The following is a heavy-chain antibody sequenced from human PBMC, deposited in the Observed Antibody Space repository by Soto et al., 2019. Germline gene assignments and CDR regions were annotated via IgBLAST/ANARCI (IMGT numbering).Heavy chain of an antibody. Sequence: SESLSLTCALYGGSFSGYYWRWIRQPPGKGLEWIGEINHSGSTNYNPSLKSRVTISVDTSKNQFSLKLSSVTAADTAVYYCARTDCISTSCYFVDPWGQGTLVTVS. CDR1: GGSFSGYY. J-gene: IGHJ5*02. D-gene: IGHD2-2*01. V-gene: IGHV4-34*01. CDR2: INHSGST. CDR3: ARTDCISTSCYFVDP.